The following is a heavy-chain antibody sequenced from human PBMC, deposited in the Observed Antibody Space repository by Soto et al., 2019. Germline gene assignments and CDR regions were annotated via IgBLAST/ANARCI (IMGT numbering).Heavy chain of an antibody. CDR2: IYYSGST. CDR1: GGSISRGGYY. J-gene: IGHJ5*02. D-gene: IGHD1-26*01. V-gene: IGHV4-31*03. CDR3: ASGRERWFDP. Sequence: QVQLQEPGPGLVKPSQTLSLTCTVSGGSISRGGYYWSWIRQHPGKGRELIGYIYYSGSTYYNPSLKSRVTISVDTSKNQFSLKLSSVTAADTAVYYCASGRERWFDPWGQGTLVTVSS.